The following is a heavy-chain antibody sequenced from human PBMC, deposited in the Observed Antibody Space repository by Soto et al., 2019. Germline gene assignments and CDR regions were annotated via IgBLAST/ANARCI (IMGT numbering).Heavy chain of an antibody. V-gene: IGHV3-30*03. Sequence: QTQVVESGGGVVQPGTSLRLSCAASGFTFNYYGMHWVRQAPGKGLEWMAVISYDGTKKHYADSIKGRFAISRDNSRNTVYLQLNXXXXXXXXXXXXXXXXXXXXXXXRFYYYVIDVWGQGTTVTVSS. D-gene: IGHD3-10*02. CDR3: XXXXXXXXXXXRFYYYVIDV. CDR2: ISYDGTKK. CDR1: GFTFNYYG. J-gene: IGHJ6*02.